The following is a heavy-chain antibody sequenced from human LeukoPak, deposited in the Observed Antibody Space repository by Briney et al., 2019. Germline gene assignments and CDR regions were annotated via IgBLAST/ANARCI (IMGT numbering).Heavy chain of an antibody. D-gene: IGHD2-21*02. CDR1: GFTLDDYG. J-gene: IGHJ4*02. V-gene: IGHV3-49*03. CDR3: ARSRRVSCGGACYSFDY. Sequence: GSLRLSCTASGFTLDDYGVSWFRQAPGKGLEWVGFIRNKAYGGTKEYAASVKDRFTISRDDSESIAYLQMNSLKNEDTAVYYCARSRRVSCGGACYSFDYWGQGTPVTVSS. CDR2: IRNKAYGGTK.